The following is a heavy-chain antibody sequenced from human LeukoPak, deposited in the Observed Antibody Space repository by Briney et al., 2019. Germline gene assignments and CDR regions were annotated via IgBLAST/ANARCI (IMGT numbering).Heavy chain of an antibody. Sequence: SETLSLTCTVSGGPISSSSYYWGWIRQPPGKGLEWIGSIYYSGSTYYNPSLKSRVTMSVDTSKNQFSLKLSSVTAADTAVYYCAKPLGYCSGGSCYSFIAFDIWGQGTMVTVSS. J-gene: IGHJ3*02. CDR2: IYYSGST. CDR3: AKPLGYCSGGSCYSFIAFDI. V-gene: IGHV4-39*07. D-gene: IGHD2-15*01. CDR1: GGPISSSSYY.